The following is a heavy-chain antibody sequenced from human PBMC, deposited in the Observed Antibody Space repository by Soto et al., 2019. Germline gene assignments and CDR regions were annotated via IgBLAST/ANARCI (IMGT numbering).Heavy chain of an antibody. CDR1: GYTFTSYA. J-gene: IGHJ6*02. Sequence: ASVKVSCKASGYTFTSYAMHWVRQAPGQRLEWMGWINAGNGNTKYSQKFQGRVTITRDTSASTAYMELSSLRSEDTAVYYCARGSSSWFPTNYYYGMDVWGQGTTVTVS. CDR3: ARGSSSWFPTNYYYGMDV. D-gene: IGHD6-13*01. V-gene: IGHV1-3*01. CDR2: INAGNGNT.